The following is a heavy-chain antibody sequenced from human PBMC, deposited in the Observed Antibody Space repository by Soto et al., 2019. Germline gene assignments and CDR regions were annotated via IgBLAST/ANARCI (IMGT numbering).Heavy chain of an antibody. CDR1: GGSFTNYY. CDR2: IYDTGST. D-gene: IGHD3-3*01. J-gene: IGHJ1*01. CDR3: ARQFSVLIDFWSGYRVLLAP. Sequence: SETLSLTCTVSGGSFTNYYWSWIRQPPGKGLEWIGNIYDTGSTKYNPSLKSRVTISLDMSKNQFSLNLSSVTAADTAVYFCARQFSVLIDFWSGYRVLLAPCGQGTLVTVSS. V-gene: IGHV4-59*08.